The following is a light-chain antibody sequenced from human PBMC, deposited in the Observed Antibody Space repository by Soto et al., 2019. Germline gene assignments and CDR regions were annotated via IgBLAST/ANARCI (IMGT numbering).Light chain of an antibody. CDR3: SSYASSNTQV. Sequence: QSALTQPASVSGSPGQSITVSCIGTSSDIGGYNYVSWYQQHPGKAPKLMIHDVSNRPSGVSDRFSGSKSGNTASLTISGLQADDEAYYYCSSYASSNTQVFGGGTKLTV. J-gene: IGLJ2*01. CDR1: SSDIGGYNY. CDR2: DVS. V-gene: IGLV2-14*01.